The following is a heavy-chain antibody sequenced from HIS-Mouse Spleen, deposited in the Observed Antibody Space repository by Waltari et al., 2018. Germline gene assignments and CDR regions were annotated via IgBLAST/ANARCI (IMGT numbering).Heavy chain of an antibody. CDR2: IKQEGSEK. CDR1: GFTFSSYW. V-gene: IGHV3-7*01. CDR3: ARDIGSYPLY. D-gene: IGHD5-18*01. Sequence: EVQLVESGGGLVQPGGSVRLSCAASGFTFSSYWMSGVRQATGKGLEWVANIKQEGSEKYYVDSVKGRFTISRDNAKNSLYLQMNSLRAEDTAVYYCARDIGSYPLYWGQGTLVTVSS. J-gene: IGHJ4*02.